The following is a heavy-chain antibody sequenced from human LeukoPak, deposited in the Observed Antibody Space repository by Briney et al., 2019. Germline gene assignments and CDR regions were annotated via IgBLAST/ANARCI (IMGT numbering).Heavy chain of an antibody. J-gene: IGHJ3*02. CDR1: GGTFSSYA. V-gene: IGHV1-69*13. Sequence: SVKVSCKASGGTFSSYAISWVRQAPGQRLEWMGGIIPIFGTANYAQKFQGRVTITADESTSTAYMELSSLRSEDTAVYYCARARSGSYDYDAFDIWGQGTMVTVSS. CDR3: ARARSGSYDYDAFDI. D-gene: IGHD1-26*01. CDR2: IIPIFGTA.